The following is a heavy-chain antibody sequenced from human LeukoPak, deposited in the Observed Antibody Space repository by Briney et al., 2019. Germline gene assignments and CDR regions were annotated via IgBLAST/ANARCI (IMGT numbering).Heavy chain of an antibody. Sequence: SETLSLTCTVSGGSISSYYWSWIRQPPGKGLEWIGYIYYSGNTNYNPSLKSRVTISVDTSKNQFSLKLSSVAAADTAVYYCARVGEYYDYYFDYWGQGTLVTVSS. V-gene: IGHV4-59*01. CDR3: ARVGEYYDYYFDY. J-gene: IGHJ4*02. D-gene: IGHD3-22*01. CDR2: IYYSGNT. CDR1: GGSISSYY.